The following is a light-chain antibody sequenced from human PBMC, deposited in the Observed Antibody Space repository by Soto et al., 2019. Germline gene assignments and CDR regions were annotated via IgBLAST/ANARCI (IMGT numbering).Light chain of an antibody. CDR1: SSDIGRHDY. Sequence: QSALTQPASVSGPPGQSITISCTGSSSDIGRHDYVSWYQHHPGKVPKVIIYEVIHRPSGVSNRFSGSKSGNTASLTISGLQAAHEADYYCSSYSSGSTLLLFGGGTKLTVL. V-gene: IGLV2-14*01. CDR3: SSYSSGSTLLL. J-gene: IGLJ2*01. CDR2: EVI.